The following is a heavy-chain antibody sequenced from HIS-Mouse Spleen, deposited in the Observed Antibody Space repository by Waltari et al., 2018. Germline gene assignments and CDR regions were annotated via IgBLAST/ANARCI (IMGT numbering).Heavy chain of an antibody. CDR3: AREPLRDGYNSYYYYGMDV. Sequence: QVQLVQSGAEVKKPGASVKVPCKASGYTFTGHDRHWMRQAPGQGRDWMGWINPNSGGTNYAQKFQGRVTMTRDTSISTAYMELSRLRSDDTAVYYCAREPLRDGYNSYYYYGMDVWGQGTTVTVSS. V-gene: IGHV1-2*02. J-gene: IGHJ6*02. CDR1: GYTFTGHD. CDR2: INPNSGGT. D-gene: IGHD5-12*01.